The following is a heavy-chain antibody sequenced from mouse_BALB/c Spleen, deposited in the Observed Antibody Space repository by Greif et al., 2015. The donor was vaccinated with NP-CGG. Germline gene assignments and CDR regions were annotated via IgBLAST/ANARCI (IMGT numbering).Heavy chain of an antibody. Sequence: VQLQQSGPQLVRPGASVKISCKASGYSFTSCWMHWVKQRPGQGLEWIGMIDPSDSETRLNQKFKDKATLTVDKSSSTAYMQLSSPTSEDSAVYYCARRGDYDRTWFAYWGQGTLVTVSA. CDR1: GYSFTSCW. V-gene: IGHV1S127*01. D-gene: IGHD2-4*01. CDR2: IDPSDSET. CDR3: ARRGDYDRTWFAY. J-gene: IGHJ3*01.